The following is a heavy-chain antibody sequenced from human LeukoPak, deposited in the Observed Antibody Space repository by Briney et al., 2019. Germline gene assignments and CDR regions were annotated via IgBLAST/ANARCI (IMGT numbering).Heavy chain of an antibody. CDR1: GFTFKKTR. V-gene: IGHV3-7*01. D-gene: IGHD3-16*01. J-gene: IGHJ4*02. CDR2: INQDGGTR. Sequence: GGTLRLFCGASGFTFKKTRIAWVRDAPGKGLEWVANINQDGGTRQYADSVGGRFTISRDNAKNSLYLEMNSLRAEDTGLYHCARDMKGNLDYWGQGTLVTVSS. CDR3: ARDMKGNLDY.